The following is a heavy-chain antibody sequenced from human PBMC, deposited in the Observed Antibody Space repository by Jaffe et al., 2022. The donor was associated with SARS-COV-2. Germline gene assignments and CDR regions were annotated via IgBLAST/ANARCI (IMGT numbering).Heavy chain of an antibody. J-gene: IGHJ4*02. CDR3: ARGQAAVRGPLHF. D-gene: IGHD3-10*01. CDR1: GFTFDSYT. Sequence: DVQLVESGGGLVKPGTSLRLSCTASGFTFDSYTMNWVRQAPGKGLEWVSAISTTGGYIYYADSVTGRFTISRDNAANLLYLHLNNLKDEDTAVYFCARGQAAVRGPLHFWGQGTRVTVSS. CDR2: ISTTGGYI. V-gene: IGHV3-21*06.